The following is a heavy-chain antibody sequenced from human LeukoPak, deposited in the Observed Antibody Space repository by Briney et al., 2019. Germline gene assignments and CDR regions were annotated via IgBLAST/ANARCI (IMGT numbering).Heavy chain of an antibody. D-gene: IGHD7-27*01. J-gene: IGHJ4*02. CDR2: ISRSGSAM. Sequence: PGGSLRLSCAASGFTLSSYEMNWVRQAPGKGLDWVSYISRSGSAMYYADSVKGRFTISRDNAKNSLYLQMNSLRAEDTAVYYCAREISALGNYFDSWGQGTLVTVSS. V-gene: IGHV3-48*03. CDR1: GFTLSSYE. CDR3: AREISALGNYFDS.